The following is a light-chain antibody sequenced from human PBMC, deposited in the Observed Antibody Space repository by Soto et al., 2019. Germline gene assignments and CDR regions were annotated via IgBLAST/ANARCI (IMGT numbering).Light chain of an antibody. CDR2: GAS. V-gene: IGKV3-15*01. CDR1: QSVSSN. CDR3: EQYKSWHSLT. Sequence: EIVMTQSPATLSVSPGERATLSCRASQSVSSNLAWYQQKPGQAPRLLIYGASTRATGIPARFSGSGSGTEFTLTLSSRQYEDLAVYYCEQYKSWHSLTFGGGTKVEIK. J-gene: IGKJ4*01.